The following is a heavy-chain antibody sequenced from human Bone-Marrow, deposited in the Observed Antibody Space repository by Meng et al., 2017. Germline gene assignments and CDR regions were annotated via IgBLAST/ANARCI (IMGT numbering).Heavy chain of an antibody. CDR1: GGSFSGYY. CDR3: ARGTRPLLFQH. CDR2: INHSGST. V-gene: IGHV4-34*01. D-gene: IGHD1-1*01. Sequence: QVPLQQWGGGLLEPSEPLSLTCAVYGGSFSGYYWSWSRQPPGKGLEWIGEINHSGSTNYNPSLKSRVTISVDTSKNQFSLKLSSVTAADTAVYYCARGTRPLLFQHWGQGTLVTVSS. J-gene: IGHJ1*01.